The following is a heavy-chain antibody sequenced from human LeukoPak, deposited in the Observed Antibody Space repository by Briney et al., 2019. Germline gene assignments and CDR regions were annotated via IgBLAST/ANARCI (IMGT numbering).Heavy chain of an antibody. CDR2: INHSGST. Sequence: SETLSLTCAVYGGSFSGYYWSWIRQPPGKGLEWIGEINHSGSTNYNPSLKSRVTISVDTSKNQFPLKLSSVTAADTAVYYCARGHYLSYYGSGSRVTPFDYWGQGTLVTVSS. V-gene: IGHV4-34*01. CDR1: GGSFSGYY. J-gene: IGHJ4*02. CDR3: ARGHYLSYYGSGSRVTPFDY. D-gene: IGHD3-10*01.